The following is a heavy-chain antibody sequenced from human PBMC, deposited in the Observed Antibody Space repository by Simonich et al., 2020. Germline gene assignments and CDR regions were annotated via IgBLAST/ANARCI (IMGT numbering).Heavy chain of an antibody. CDR1: GGSFSGYY. D-gene: IGHD3-16*01. V-gene: IGHV4-34*01. CDR3: ARPLGIVWAFDI. Sequence: QVQLQQWGAGLLKPSETLSLTCAVYGGSFSGYYWSWIRQPPGKGLEWIGEINNSGSTNYTPSLKSRVTISVDTSKNQFSLKLSSVTAADTAVYYCARPLGIVWAFDIWGQGTMVTVSS. CDR2: INNSGST. J-gene: IGHJ3*02.